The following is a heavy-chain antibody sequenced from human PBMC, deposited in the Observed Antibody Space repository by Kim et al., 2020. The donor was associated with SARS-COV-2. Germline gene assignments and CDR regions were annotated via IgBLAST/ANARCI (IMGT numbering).Heavy chain of an antibody. J-gene: IGHJ6*02. CDR2: IWYDGSNK. D-gene: IGHD4-4*01. CDR3: ARELTTAFYYYYGMDV. Sequence: GGSLRLSCAASGFTFSSYGMHWVRQAPGKGLEWVAVIWYDGSNKYYADTVKGRFTISRDNSKNTLYLQMNSLRAEDTAVYYCARELTTAFYYYYGMDVCGQGTTVTVSS. V-gene: IGHV3-33*01. CDR1: GFTFSSYG.